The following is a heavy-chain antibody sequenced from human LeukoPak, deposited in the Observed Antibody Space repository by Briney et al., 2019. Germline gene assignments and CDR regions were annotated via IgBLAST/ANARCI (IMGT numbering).Heavy chain of an antibody. CDR2: FYYSGST. D-gene: IGHD5-12*01. CDR1: GGSINSYY. V-gene: IGHV4-59*12. CDR3: ARGLSGYGYFDY. Sequence: SETLSLTCTVSGGSINSYYWSWIRQPPGKGLEWIGNFYYSGSTHYNPSLKSRVTIALDTSKNQFSLNLNSVTAADTAVYYCARGLSGYGYFDYWGQGTLVTVSS. J-gene: IGHJ4*02.